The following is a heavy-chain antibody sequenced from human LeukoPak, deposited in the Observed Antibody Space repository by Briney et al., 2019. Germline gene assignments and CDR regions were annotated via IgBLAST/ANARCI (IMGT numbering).Heavy chain of an antibody. CDR2: ISGSGGST. D-gene: IGHD3-3*01. V-gene: IGHV3-23*01. CDR3: AKIYDGALYYDFWSGYSGAYYFDY. Sequence: GGSLRLSCAASGFTFSSYAMSWVRQAPGKGLEWVSAISGSGGSTYYADSVKGRFTISRDNSKNTLYLQMNSLRAEDTAVYYCAKIYDGALYYDFWSGYSGAYYFDYWGQGTLVTVSS. J-gene: IGHJ4*02. CDR1: GFTFSSYA.